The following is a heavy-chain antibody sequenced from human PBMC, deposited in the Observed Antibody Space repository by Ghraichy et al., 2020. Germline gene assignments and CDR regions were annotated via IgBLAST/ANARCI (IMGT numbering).Heavy chain of an antibody. D-gene: IGHD3-3*01. Sequence: SETLSLTCTVSGGSISSYYWSWIRQPPGKGLEWIGYIYYSGSTNYNPSLKSRVTISVDTSKNQFSLKLSSVTAADTAVYYCARELPHYDFWSGYSSSHGMDVWGQGTTVTVSS. CDR2: IYYSGST. CDR1: GGSISSYY. CDR3: ARELPHYDFWSGYSSSHGMDV. J-gene: IGHJ6*02. V-gene: IGHV4-59*01.